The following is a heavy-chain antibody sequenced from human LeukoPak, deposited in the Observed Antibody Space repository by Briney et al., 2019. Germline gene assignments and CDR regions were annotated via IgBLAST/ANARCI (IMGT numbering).Heavy chain of an antibody. Sequence: GGSLRLSCAASGFTFSSYAMHWVRQAPGKGLEWVAVISYDGSNKYYADSVKGRFTISRDNSKNTLYLQMNSLRAEDTAVYYCAKGRMRSSWLGEPGLDAFDIWGQGTMVTVSS. J-gene: IGHJ3*02. V-gene: IGHV3-30-3*01. CDR2: ISYDGSNK. CDR3: AKGRMRSSWLGEPGLDAFDI. D-gene: IGHD6-13*01. CDR1: GFTFSSYA.